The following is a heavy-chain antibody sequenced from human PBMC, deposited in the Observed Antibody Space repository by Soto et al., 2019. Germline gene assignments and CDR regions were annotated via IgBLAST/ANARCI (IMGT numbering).Heavy chain of an antibody. CDR1: SGSITSSKW. V-gene: IGHV4-4*03. J-gene: IGHJ4*02. CDR2: IYHGGST. CDR3: ASHLIMAGTRGFDS. Sequence: QVQLQESGPGLVKPPGTLSLTCTVSSGSITSSKWWSWVRQPPGKGREWIGEIYHGGSTNYNPSIKGRGTISVDKSTNQLSRELNSVTATNTAVYYCASHLIMAGTRGFDSWGQVTLVTVYS. D-gene: IGHD6-19*01.